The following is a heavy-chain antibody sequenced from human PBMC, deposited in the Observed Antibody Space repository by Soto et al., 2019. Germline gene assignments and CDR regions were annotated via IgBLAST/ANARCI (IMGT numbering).Heavy chain of an antibody. Sequence: ASVKVSCNACGYSITSYCISWLRRDLRQGREWKGWITAYNGSTNYAQKLQGRATMTTDTATSTAYMELRSLRADDTAVYYWARALSYCTNGVCRYDIDYWGQGTLVTVSS. D-gene: IGHD2-8*01. J-gene: IGHJ4*02. CDR1: GYSITSYC. CDR2: ITAYNGST. CDR3: ARALSYCTNGVCRYDIDY. V-gene: IGHV1-18*04.